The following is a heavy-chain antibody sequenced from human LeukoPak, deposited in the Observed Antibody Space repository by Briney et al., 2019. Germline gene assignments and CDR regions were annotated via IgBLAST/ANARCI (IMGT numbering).Heavy chain of an antibody. D-gene: IGHD6-13*01. Sequence: GESLKISCAASGFTVSSNYMSWVRQAPGKGLEWVSVIYSGGSTYYADSVKGRFTISRDNSKNTLYLQMNSLRAEDTAVYYCARGPAAAGPDYWGQGTLVTVSS. V-gene: IGHV3-66*01. J-gene: IGHJ4*02. CDR3: ARGPAAAGPDY. CDR1: GFTVSSNY. CDR2: IYSGGST.